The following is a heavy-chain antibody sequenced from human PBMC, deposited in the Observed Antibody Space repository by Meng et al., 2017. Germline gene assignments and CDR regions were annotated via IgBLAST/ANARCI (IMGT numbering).Heavy chain of an antibody. J-gene: IGHJ4*02. CDR1: GFTFSSYA. CDR2: ISYDGSNK. CDR3: SYNEYYYDSSFDY. V-gene: IGHV3-30*01. D-gene: IGHD3-22*01. Sequence: LKISCAASGFTFSSYAMHWVRQAPGKGLEWVAVISYDGSNKYYADSVKGRFTISRDNSKNTLYLQMNSLRAEDTAVYYCSYNEYYYDSSFDYWGQGTLVTVSS.